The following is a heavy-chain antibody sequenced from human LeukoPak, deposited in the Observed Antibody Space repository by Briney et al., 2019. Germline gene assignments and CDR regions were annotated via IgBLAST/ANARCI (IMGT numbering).Heavy chain of an antibody. CDR3: AAGGTRWRDAFDI. CDR2: IYPSGST. J-gene: IGHJ3*02. D-gene: IGHD1-7*01. CDR1: GGAISTYF. V-gene: IGHV4-4*09. Sequence: PSETLSLTCTVSGGAISTYFWSWIRQPPGMGLEWIGYIYPSGSTNYNPSLKSRVTISVDTSKNQFSLKLSSVTAADTAVYYCAAGGTRWRDAFDIWGQGTGVTVSS.